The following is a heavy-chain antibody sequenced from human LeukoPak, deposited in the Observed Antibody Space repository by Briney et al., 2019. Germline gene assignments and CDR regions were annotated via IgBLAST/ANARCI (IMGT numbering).Heavy chain of an antibody. D-gene: IGHD6-6*01. J-gene: IGHJ4*02. CDR3: AREKSSSVDY. V-gene: IGHV1-8*01. Sequence: EASVKVSCKASGYAFTSYDINWVRQATGQGLEWMGWMNPNSGNTGYAQKFQGRVTMTRDTSISTAYMELSRLRSDDTAVYYCAREKSSSVDYWGQGTLVTVSS. CDR1: GYAFTSYD. CDR2: MNPNSGNT.